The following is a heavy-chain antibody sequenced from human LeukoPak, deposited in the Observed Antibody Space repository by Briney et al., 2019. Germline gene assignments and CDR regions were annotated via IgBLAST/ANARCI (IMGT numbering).Heavy chain of an antibody. CDR3: ARASPGAANDY. D-gene: IGHD2-15*01. CDR1: GFTVSSNY. V-gene: IGHV3-53*04. CDR2: IYSGGST. J-gene: IGHJ4*02. Sequence: RSGGSLRLSCAASGFTVSSNYMSWVRQAPGKGLEWVSVIYSGGSTYYADSVKGRFTISRHNSKNTLYLQMKSLRAEDTAVYYCARASPGAANDYWGQGTLVTVSS.